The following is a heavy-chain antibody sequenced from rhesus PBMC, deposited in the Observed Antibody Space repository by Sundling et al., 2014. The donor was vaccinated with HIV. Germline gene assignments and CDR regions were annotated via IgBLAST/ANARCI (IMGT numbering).Heavy chain of an antibody. Sequence: QVTLKESGPALVKPTQTLTLTCSFSGFSLNTSGMAVGWIRQPPGKTLEWLAHIYWDDDKRYSTSLKSRLTISKDTSKNQVVLTMTNMDPVDTATYYCARRGHEDDYAHYDYWGQGLLVTVSS. CDR2: IYWDDDK. CDR1: GFSLNTSGMA. CDR3: ARRGHEDDYAHYDY. J-gene: IGHJ4*01. V-gene: IGHV2-174*02. D-gene: IGHD3-9*01.